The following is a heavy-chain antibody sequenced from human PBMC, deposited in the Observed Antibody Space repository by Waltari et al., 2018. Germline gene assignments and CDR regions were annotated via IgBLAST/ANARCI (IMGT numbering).Heavy chain of an antibody. CDR1: GFTFDDYA. V-gene: IGHV3-9*03. CDR2: ISGNSGSI. J-gene: IGHJ3*02. CDR3: AKWGRKSGAFDI. Sequence: EVQLVESGGGLVHPGRSLRLSCAASGFTFDDYAMHWVRHAPGKGLEWVSGISGNSGSIGYADSVKGRFTISRDNAKNSLYLQMNSLRAEDMALYYCAKWGRKSGAFDIWGQGTMVTVSS. D-gene: IGHD3-16*01.